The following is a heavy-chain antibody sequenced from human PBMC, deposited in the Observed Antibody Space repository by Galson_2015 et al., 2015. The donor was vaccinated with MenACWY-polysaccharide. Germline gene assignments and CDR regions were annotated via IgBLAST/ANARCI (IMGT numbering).Heavy chain of an antibody. V-gene: IGHV3-23*01. J-gene: IGHJ4*02. D-gene: IGHD6-25*01. Sequence: SLRLSCAASGFTFNSYTMSWVRQAPGKGLEWVSAISGSGASTYYADPVKGRFTISRDNSKSTLYLQMNSLGAEDTAVYYCANPGLSTGRSSDVDYWGQGTLVTVSS. CDR2: ISGSGAST. CDR3: ANPGLSTGRSSDVDY. CDR1: GFTFNSYT.